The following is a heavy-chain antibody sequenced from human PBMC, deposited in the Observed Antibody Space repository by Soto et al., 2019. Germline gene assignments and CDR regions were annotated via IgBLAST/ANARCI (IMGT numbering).Heavy chain of an antibody. V-gene: IGHV1-18*01. CDR1: GYTFTNYG. Sequence: ASVKVSCKASGYTFTNYGISWVRQAPGQGLEWMGWISAYKGNTNYAQKLQGRVTMTRDTSTSTAYMELRSLRSDDTAVYYCASRSGQLPYYFDSCGQGTLVTVSS. CDR3: ASRSGQLPYYFDS. J-gene: IGHJ4*02. CDR2: ISAYKGNT. D-gene: IGHD6-6*01.